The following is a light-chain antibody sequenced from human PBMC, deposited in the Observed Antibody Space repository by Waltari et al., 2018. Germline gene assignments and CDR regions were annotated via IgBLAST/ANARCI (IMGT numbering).Light chain of an antibody. J-gene: IGLJ2*01. CDR2: QDT. Sequence: YELTQPSSVSASPGQTATTTCSGPHPEDKNAFWYQKKAGQPPVLVIYQDTERPSGIPERFSGSNSGHTATLTISGTQAMDEADYYCQAWDSDIVVFGGGTKLTVL. V-gene: IGLV3-1*01. CDR3: QAWDSDIVV. CDR1: HPEDKN.